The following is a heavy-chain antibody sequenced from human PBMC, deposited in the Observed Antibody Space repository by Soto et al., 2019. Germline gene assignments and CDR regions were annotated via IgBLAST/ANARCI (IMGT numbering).Heavy chain of an antibody. J-gene: IGHJ4*02. CDR1: GYTFTSYG. Sequence: QVHLVQSGAEVKKPGASVKVSCKGSGYTFTSYGITWVRQAPGQGREWMGWISAHNGNTDYAQKLQGRVTVTRDTSTTTAYMELRILRSDDTAVYYCARGRYGDYWGQGALVTVSS. D-gene: IGHD1-1*01. CDR3: ARGRYGDY. CDR2: ISAHNGNT. V-gene: IGHV1-18*01.